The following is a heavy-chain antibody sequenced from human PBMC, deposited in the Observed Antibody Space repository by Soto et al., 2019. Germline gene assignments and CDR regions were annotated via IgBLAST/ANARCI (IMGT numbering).Heavy chain of an antibody. CDR2: INHSGST. J-gene: IGHJ4*02. CDR3: ARAVYCSGGSCYFDY. CDR1: GGSFSGYY. V-gene: IGHV4-34*01. Sequence: QVQLQQWGAGLLKPSETLSLTCAVYGGSFSGYYWSWIRQPPGKGLEWIGEINHSGSTNYNPSLKSRVTIAVDTSKNQFSLKLSSVTAADTAVYYCARAVYCSGGSCYFDYWGQGTLVTVSS. D-gene: IGHD2-15*01.